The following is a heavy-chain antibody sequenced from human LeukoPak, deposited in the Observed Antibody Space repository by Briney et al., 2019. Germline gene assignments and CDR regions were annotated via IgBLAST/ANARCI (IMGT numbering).Heavy chain of an antibody. CDR3: ARDYAVGESFDI. J-gene: IGHJ3*02. CDR2: ITSDGSST. D-gene: IGHD3-16*01. CDR1: GFTFSSYW. Sequence: GGSLRLSCAASGFTFSSYWMHWVRQAPGEGLVWVARITSDGSSTSHADSVKGRFTISRDNAKNTLYLQMNSLRAEDTAVYYCARDYAVGESFDIWGQRTLVTVSS. V-gene: IGHV3-74*01.